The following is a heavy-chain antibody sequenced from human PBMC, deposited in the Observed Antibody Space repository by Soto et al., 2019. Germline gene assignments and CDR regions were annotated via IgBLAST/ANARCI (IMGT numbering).Heavy chain of an antibody. V-gene: IGHV5-10-1*01. J-gene: IGHJ4*02. CDR2: IDPSDSYT. CDR1: GYSFTIYW. D-gene: IGHD6-13*01. CDR3: ATLLIAAAGSETFDY. Sequence: GESLKISCKGSGYSFTIYWISWVRQMPGKGLEWMGRIDPSDSYTNYSPSFQGHVTISADKSISTAYLQWSSLKASDTAMYYCATLLIAAAGSETFDYWGQGTLVTVSS.